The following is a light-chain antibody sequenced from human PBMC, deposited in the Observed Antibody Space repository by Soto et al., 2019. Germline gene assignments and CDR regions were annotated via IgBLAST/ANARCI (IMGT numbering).Light chain of an antibody. CDR1: QSISSW. V-gene: IGKV1-5*01. CDR3: QQYNSYST. Sequence: DIQMTQSPSTLSASVGDRVTITCRASQSISSWLAWYQQKPGKAPKLLIYDASSFESGVPSRLSGSGSGTDITLTISSLKPDGCATYDGQQYNSYSTYGGGTMVEIK. CDR2: DAS. J-gene: IGKJ4*02.